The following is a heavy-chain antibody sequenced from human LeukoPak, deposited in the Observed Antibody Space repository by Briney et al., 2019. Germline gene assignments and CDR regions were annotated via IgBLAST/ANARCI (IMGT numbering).Heavy chain of an antibody. J-gene: IGHJ6*03. Sequence: PSETLCLTCTVSGGSISGYYWSWIRQPAGKGLEWIGRIYTSGGTNYNPSLKSRVTMSVDTSKNQFSLKLSSVTAADTAVYYCAPVARHHGDSISASYYYYMDVWGKPTTVTDSS. CDR3: APVARHHGDSISASYYYYMDV. CDR2: IYTSGGT. D-gene: IGHD4-17*01. CDR1: GGSISGYY. V-gene: IGHV4-4*07.